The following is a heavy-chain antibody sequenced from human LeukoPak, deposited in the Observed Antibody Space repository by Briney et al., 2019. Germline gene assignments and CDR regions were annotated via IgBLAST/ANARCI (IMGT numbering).Heavy chain of an antibody. V-gene: IGHV4-38-2*01. D-gene: IGHD3-16*01. CDR1: GYSLGKNYY. CDR3: ARYDSRGSASTRFDY. CDR2: IYGIGST. J-gene: IGHJ4*02. Sequence: SGTLSLTCAVSGYSLGKNYYWGWIRQPPGKGLEWIGMIYGIGSTFYEPALMNRVTMSVDTSKNHFSLKLTSVTAADTAVYYCARYDSRGSASTRFDYWGQGILVTIST.